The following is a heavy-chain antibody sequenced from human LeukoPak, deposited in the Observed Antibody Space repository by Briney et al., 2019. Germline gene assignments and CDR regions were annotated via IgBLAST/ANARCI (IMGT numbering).Heavy chain of an antibody. J-gene: IGHJ4*02. CDR3: ARTQMGCFFDY. CDR1: GDSISTYF. D-gene: IGHD4/OR15-4a*01. CDR2: ISYSGST. Sequence: SETLSLTCTVSGDSISTYFWSWIRQPPGKGLEWIGYISYSGSTNYKPSLKSRVTISVNTSKNQFSLKLSSVIAADTAVYYCARTQMGCFFDYWGQGTLVTVSS. V-gene: IGHV4-59*01.